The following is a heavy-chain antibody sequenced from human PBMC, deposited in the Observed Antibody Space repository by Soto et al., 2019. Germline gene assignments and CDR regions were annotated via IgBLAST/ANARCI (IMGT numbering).Heavy chain of an antibody. V-gene: IGHV3-23*01. Sequence: GGSLRLSCAASGFGFTFSTFAMSWVRQAPGKGLEWVSTFRESGGTTHYANSVKGRFTISRDTSKNTLYLQMNSLRAEDTAVYYCAAHMGPDSSSWSGFFDYWGQGTLVTVSS. D-gene: IGHD6-13*01. J-gene: IGHJ4*02. CDR2: FRESGGTT. CDR3: AAHMGPDSSSWSGFFDY. CDR1: GFGFTFSTFA.